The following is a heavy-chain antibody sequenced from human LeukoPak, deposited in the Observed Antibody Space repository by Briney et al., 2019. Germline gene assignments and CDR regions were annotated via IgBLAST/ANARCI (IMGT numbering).Heavy chain of an antibody. J-gene: IGHJ3*02. D-gene: IGHD5-18*01. V-gene: IGHV3-30*18. Sequence: TGGSLRLSCAASGFTFSSYWMSWVRQAPGKGLEWVAVISYDGSNKYYADSVKGRFTISRDNSKNTLYLQMNSLRAEDTAVYYCAKDEPAMGGAFDIWGQGTMVTVSS. CDR2: ISYDGSNK. CDR1: GFTFSSYW. CDR3: AKDEPAMGGAFDI.